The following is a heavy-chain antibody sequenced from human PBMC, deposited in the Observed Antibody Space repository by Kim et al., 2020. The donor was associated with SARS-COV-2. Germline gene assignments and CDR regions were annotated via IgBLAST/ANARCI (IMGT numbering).Heavy chain of an antibody. CDR2: ISYDGSKK. CDR3: AKDCYGDYENEYYYGMDV. V-gene: IGHV3-30*18. J-gene: IGHJ6*02. CDR1: GFTFSSHG. D-gene: IGHD4-17*01. Sequence: GGSLRLSCAASGFTFSSHGMHWVRQAPGKGLEWVAVISYDGSKKYYVDSVKGRFTISRDNYKDTLDLQMNSLRADDTAVYYCAKDCYGDYENEYYYGMDVWGPGTTVTVSS.